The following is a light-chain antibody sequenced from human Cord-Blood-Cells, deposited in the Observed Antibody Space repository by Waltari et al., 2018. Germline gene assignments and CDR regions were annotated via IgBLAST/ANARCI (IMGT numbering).Light chain of an antibody. J-gene: IGLJ1*01. Sequence: QSPLTQPDTMSGSPGQSLTISCTGTRSDVGGYHYFSWYQQHPGKAPKLIIYDVSNRPSGFSNRFSGSKSGNTASLTISGLQAEDEADYYCSSYTSSSTYVFGTGTKVTVL. V-gene: IGLV2-14*01. CDR1: RSDVGGYHY. CDR2: DVS. CDR3: SSYTSSSTYV.